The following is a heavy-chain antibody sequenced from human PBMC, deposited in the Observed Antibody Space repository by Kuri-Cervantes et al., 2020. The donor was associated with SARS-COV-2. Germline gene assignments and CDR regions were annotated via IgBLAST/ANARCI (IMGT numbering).Heavy chain of an antibody. V-gene: IGHV3-66*01. CDR3: AREMTYYYDSGYFDY. CDR1: GFTVSSNY. CDR2: IYSGGGT. Sequence: GGSLRLSCAASGFTVSSNYMSWVRQAPGKGLEWVSVIYSGGGTYYADSVKGRFTISRDNSKNTLYLQMNSLRAEDTAVYYCAREMTYYYDSGYFDYWGQGTLVTVSS. D-gene: IGHD3-22*01. J-gene: IGHJ4*02.